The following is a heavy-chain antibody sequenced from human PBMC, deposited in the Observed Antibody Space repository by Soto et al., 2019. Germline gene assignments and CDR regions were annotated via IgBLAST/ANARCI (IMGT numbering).Heavy chain of an antibody. CDR3: ESGVSWGHFDN. J-gene: IGHJ4*02. CDR1: GFSFSAYW. V-gene: IGHV3-7*02. D-gene: IGHD3-10*01. Sequence: GGSLRLSCVTSGFSFSAYWMAWVRQAPGKGLEWVASIKYDGSDIRYVDSVKGRFATYTDNAKTSLYLQMHSLSVEDTEVYAGESGVSWGHFDNWGQGTPVTVSS. CDR2: IKYDGSDI.